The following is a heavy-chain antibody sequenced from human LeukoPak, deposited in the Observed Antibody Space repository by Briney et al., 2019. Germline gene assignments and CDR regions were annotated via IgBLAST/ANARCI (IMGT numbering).Heavy chain of an antibody. V-gene: IGHV4-4*09. CDR2: IYTSGST. CDR3: ARRRSGRGIDY. CDR1: GRSISSYY. D-gene: IGHD2-15*01. Sequence: PSETLSLTCTVSGRSISSYYWSWIRQPPGKGLEWIGYIYTSGSTNYNPSLKSRVTVSVDTSKNQFSLKLSSVTAADTAVYYCARRRSGRGIDYWGQGTLVTVSS. J-gene: IGHJ4*02.